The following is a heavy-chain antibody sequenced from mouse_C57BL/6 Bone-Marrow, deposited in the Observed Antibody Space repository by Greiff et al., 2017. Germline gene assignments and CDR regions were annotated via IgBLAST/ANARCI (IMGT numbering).Heavy chain of an antibody. CDR3: ARRRVYYGSFDD. V-gene: IGHV1-55*01. CDR2: IYPGSGST. Sequence: VQLQQPGAELVKPGASVKMSCKASGYTFTSYWITWVKQRPGQGLEWIGDIYPGSGSTNYNEKFKSKATLTVDTSSSTACMQISSLTSEDSAVYFCARRRVYYGSFDDWGQGTTLTVSS. J-gene: IGHJ2*01. D-gene: IGHD1-1*01. CDR1: GYTFTSYW.